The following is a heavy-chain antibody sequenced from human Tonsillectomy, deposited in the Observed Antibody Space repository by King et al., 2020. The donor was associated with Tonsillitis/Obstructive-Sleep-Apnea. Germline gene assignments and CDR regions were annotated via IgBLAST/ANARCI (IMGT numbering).Heavy chain of an antibody. J-gene: IGHJ6*03. CDR3: ARHYPERRDYYDYYMDV. CDR2: IYYSGTT. CDR1: GDSISSSSYY. Sequence: QLQESGPGLVKPSETLSLTCTVSGDSISSSSYYWGWIRQPPGKGLEWIGTIYYSGTTYYNPSLESRVTISVDTSKNQFSLKVSSATATDPSVYHCARHYPERRDYYDYYMDVWGRGPTVPVSS. D-gene: IGHD1-1*01. V-gene: IGHV4-39*01.